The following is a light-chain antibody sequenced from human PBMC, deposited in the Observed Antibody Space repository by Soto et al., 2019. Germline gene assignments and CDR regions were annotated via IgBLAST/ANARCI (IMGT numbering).Light chain of an antibody. CDR3: QHADSFPLLT. V-gene: IGKV1-12*01. CDR2: AAS. J-gene: IGKJ5*01. CDR1: EDISTW. Sequence: DIQMTQSPSSVSASVGDRVTITCRSSEDISTWLAWYQQKPGKAPKLLIYAASSLQSGVPSRFSSSGSWTDFTLTISSLQPEDFATYYCQHADSFPLLTFGQGTRLDIK.